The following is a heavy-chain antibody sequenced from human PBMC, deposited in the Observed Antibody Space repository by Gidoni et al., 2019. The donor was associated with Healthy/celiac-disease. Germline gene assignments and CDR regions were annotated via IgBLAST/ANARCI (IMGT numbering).Heavy chain of an antibody. Sequence: QVQLVESGGGVVQPGRSLRLSCAASGFTFSVYVMPWVRQAPGKGLEWVAVISYDGSNKYYADSVKGRFTISRDNSKNTLYLQMNSLRAEDTAVYYCAKDGAGCGGDCYPPAEYFQHWGQGTLVTVSS. V-gene: IGHV3-30*18. CDR2: ISYDGSNK. CDR3: AKDGAGCGGDCYPPAEYFQH. D-gene: IGHD2-21*02. J-gene: IGHJ1*01. CDR1: GFTFSVYV.